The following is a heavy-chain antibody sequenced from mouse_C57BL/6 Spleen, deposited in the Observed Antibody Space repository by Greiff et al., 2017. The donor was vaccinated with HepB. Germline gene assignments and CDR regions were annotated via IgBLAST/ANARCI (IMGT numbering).Heavy chain of an antibody. J-gene: IGHJ2*01. Sequence: EVQGVEPGEGLVKPGGSLKLSCAASGFTFSSYAMSWVRQTPEKWLEWVAYISSGGDYIYYADTVKGRFTFSRDNARNTLYLHMSSLKSEDTAMYYCTRVDYYCSSYYFDYWGKGTTLTVSS. CDR1: GFTFSSYA. V-gene: IGHV5-9-1*02. CDR3: TRVDYYCSSYYFDY. D-gene: IGHD1-1*01. CDR2: ISSGGDYI.